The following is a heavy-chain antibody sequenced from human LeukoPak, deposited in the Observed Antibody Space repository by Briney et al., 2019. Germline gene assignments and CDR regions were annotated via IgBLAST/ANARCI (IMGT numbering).Heavy chain of an antibody. V-gene: IGHV4-34*01. J-gene: IGHJ6*03. D-gene: IGHD3-10*01. CDR1: GGSFSGYY. Sequence: ASETLSLTCAVYGGSFSGYYWSWIRQPPGKGLEWIGEINHSGSTNYNPSLKSRLPISVDTYKNQLSLKLSSVTAADTAVYYCARLIGELWFGDYYYYYMDVWGKGTTVTISS. CDR2: INHSGST. CDR3: ARLIGELWFGDYYYYYMDV.